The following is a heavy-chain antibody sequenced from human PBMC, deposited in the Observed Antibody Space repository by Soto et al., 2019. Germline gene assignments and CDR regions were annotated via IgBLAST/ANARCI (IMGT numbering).Heavy chain of an antibody. CDR1: GGSISSGDYC. CDR3: ASRHSSPYFDY. D-gene: IGHD6-13*01. V-gene: IGHV4-30-4*01. Sequence: SETLSLTCTVSGGSISSGDYCWSWIRQPPGKGLEWIGSIYYSGSTYYNPSLKSRVTISVDTSKNQFSLKLNSVTAADTAVYYCASRHSSPYFDYWGQGNLVTFSS. J-gene: IGHJ4*02. CDR2: IYYSGST.